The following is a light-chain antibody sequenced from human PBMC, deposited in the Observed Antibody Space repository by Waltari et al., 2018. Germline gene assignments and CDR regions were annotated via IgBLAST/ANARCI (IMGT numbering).Light chain of an antibody. CDR2: GAS. Sequence: DIVLTQSPGTPSLSPGERATLPCRASQSVSSSYLAWYQQKPGQAPRLLIYGASSRATGIPDRFSGSGSGTDFTLTISRLEPEDFAVYYCQQYGSSPRTFGQGTKVEIK. V-gene: IGKV3-20*01. CDR3: QQYGSSPRT. J-gene: IGKJ1*01. CDR1: QSVSSSY.